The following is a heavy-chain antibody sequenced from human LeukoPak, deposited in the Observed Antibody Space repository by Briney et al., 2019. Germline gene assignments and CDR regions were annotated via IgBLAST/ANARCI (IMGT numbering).Heavy chain of an antibody. CDR3: AKEYGSSWYLTYYYYMDV. CDR1: GFTFSSYG. CDR2: ISYDGSNK. Sequence: GGSLRLSCAASGFTFSSYGMHWVRQAPGKGLEWVAVISYDGSNKYYADSVKGRFTISRDNSKNTLYLQMNSLRAEDTAVYYCAKEYGSSWYLTYYYYMDVWGKGTTVTVSS. D-gene: IGHD6-13*01. V-gene: IGHV3-30*18. J-gene: IGHJ6*03.